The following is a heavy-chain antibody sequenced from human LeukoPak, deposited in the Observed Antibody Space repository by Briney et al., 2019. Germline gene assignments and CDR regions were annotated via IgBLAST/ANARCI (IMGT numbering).Heavy chain of an antibody. CDR3: ARSSRYDIWTGYPY. CDR1: GYTFTGYY. CDR2: INANSGGT. J-gene: IGHJ4*02. D-gene: IGHD3-9*01. V-gene: IGHV1-2*02. Sequence: ASVKVSCKASGYTFTGYYMHWVRQAPGQGLAWMGWINANSGGTNYAQKFQGRVTMTRDTSISTAYMELSRLRSDDTAVYYCARSSRYDIWTGYPYWGQGTLVTVSP.